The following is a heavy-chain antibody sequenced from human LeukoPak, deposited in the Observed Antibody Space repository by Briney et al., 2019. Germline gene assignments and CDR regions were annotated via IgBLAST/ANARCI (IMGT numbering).Heavy chain of an antibody. CDR3: ARVPRGGELWGAPDC. V-gene: IGHV3-21*01. J-gene: IGHJ4*02. CDR1: GFTFSSYS. Sequence: VGSLRLSCAASGFTFSSYSMNWVRQAPGKGLEWVSSISSSSSYIYYADSVKGRFTISRDNAKNSLYLQMNSLRAEDTAVYYCARVPRGGELWGAPDCWGQGTLVTVSS. CDR2: ISSSSSYI. D-gene: IGHD2-21*01.